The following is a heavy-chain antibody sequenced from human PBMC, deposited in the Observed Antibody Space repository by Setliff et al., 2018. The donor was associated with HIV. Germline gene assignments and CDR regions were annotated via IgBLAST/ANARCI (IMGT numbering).Heavy chain of an antibody. CDR2: IATLGGQT. CDR3: ARRKTHSGSFHDAFDI. V-gene: IGHV1-18*01. Sequence: ASVKVSCKASGYTFTSYGISWVRQAPGQGLEWMGWIATLGGQTNYAQKFQGRVTLTRDTSTTTAYMELVGLKSDDTAVYYCARRKTHSGSFHDAFDIWGQGTMVTVSS. CDR1: GYTFTSYG. J-gene: IGHJ3*02. D-gene: IGHD1-26*01.